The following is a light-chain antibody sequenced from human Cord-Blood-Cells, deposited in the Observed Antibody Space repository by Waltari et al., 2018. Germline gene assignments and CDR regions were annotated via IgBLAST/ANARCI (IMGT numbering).Light chain of an antibody. V-gene: IGLV1-44*01. CDR2: SNN. CDR1: SSHIGSNT. CDR3: AAWDDSLNGWV. J-gene: IGLJ3*02. Sequence: QSVLTQPPSAYGTPGQRVTISCSGSSSHIGSNTVNWYQQLPGTAPKLLIYSNNQRPSGVPDRFSGSKSGTSASLAISGLQSEDEADYYCAAWDDSLNGWVFGGGTKLTVL.